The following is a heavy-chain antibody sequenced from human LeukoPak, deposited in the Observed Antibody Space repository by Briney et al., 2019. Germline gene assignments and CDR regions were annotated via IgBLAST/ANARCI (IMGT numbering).Heavy chain of an antibody. CDR1: GFTFSNYW. CDR2: IKQDGSEN. D-gene: IGHD3-3*01. CDR3: ARGVVPIGSNWYFDL. V-gene: IGHV3-7*01. J-gene: IGHJ2*01. Sequence: GGSLRLSCAASGFTFSNYWMNWVRQAPGKGLEWVANIKQDGSENYYVDSVKGRFTISRDNAKNSLYLQMNSLRAEDTAVYYCARGVVPIGSNWYFDLWGRGTLVTVSS.